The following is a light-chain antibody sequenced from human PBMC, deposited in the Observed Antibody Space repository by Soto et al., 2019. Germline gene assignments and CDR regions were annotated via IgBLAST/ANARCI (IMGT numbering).Light chain of an antibody. CDR2: AAS. V-gene: IGKV1-5*01. CDR3: QQYYSYLT. J-gene: IGKJ5*01. Sequence: DIQMTQSPSTLSGSVGARVTITCRASQTISSWLAWYQQKPGKAPKLLIYAASTLQSGVPSRFSGSGSGTDFTLTISCLQSEDFATYYCQQYYSYLTFGQGTRLEI. CDR1: QTISSW.